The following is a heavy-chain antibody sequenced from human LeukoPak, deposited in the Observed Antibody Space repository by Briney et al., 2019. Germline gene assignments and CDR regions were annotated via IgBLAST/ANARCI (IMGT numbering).Heavy chain of an antibody. CDR3: ARDNSVGDVAWWFDP. CDR1: GFTFSGHG. CDR2: ITSSGATT. Sequence: GGSLRLSCAASGFTFSGHGMNWARQAPGKGLEWVSGITSSGATTYYTDSVKGRFTISRDNAKNSLYLQMNSLRAEDTAVYYCARDNSVGDVAWWFDPWGQGTLVTVSS. D-gene: IGHD1-26*01. V-gene: IGHV3-21*04. J-gene: IGHJ5*02.